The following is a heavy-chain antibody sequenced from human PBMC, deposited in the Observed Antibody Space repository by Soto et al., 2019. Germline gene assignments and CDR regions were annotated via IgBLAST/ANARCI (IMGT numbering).Heavy chain of an antibody. Sequence: QVQLQQWGAGLLRPSEALSLTCAFYGGSFDDFYWGWVRQYPGKGLEWVGEISHDGGTNYSPSLASRVTISVDTSKNPFSLHLRSVTAADTGLYYCARGQLVWYGDLTPYHRDMDVWGQGTTVTVSS. J-gene: IGHJ6*02. D-gene: IGHD3-10*01. CDR2: ISHDGGT. CDR1: GGSFDDFY. V-gene: IGHV4-34*02. CDR3: ARGQLVWYGDLTPYHRDMDV.